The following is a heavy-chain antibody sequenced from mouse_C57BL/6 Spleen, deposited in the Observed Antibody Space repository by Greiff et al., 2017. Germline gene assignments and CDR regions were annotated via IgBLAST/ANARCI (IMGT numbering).Heavy chain of an antibody. V-gene: IGHV2-5*01. J-gene: IGHJ4*01. D-gene: IGHD2-4*01. CDR2: IWRGGST. CDR1: GFSLTSYG. CDR3: AKTHGDYAEYYAMDY. Sequence: QVQLQQSGPGLVQPSQSLSITCTVSGFSLTSYGVHWVRQSPGKGLEWLGVIWRGGSTDYNAAFMSRLSITKDNSKSQVFFKMNSLQADDTAIYYCAKTHGDYAEYYAMDYWGQGTSVTVSS.